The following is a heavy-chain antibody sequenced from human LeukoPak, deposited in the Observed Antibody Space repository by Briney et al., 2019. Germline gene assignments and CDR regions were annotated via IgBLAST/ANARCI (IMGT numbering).Heavy chain of an antibody. CDR2: ISPYKGNT. V-gene: IGHV1-18*01. Sequence: ASVKVSCKASGYNFTIHGISWVRQAPGRGLEWMGWISPYKGNTKYAQKLQDRVTMTTDTSTSTAYMDLRSLRSDDTAVYYCARGLRGIRDYWGQGTLVTVSS. CDR3: ARGLRGIRDY. J-gene: IGHJ4*02. D-gene: IGHD2/OR15-2a*01. CDR1: GYNFTIHG.